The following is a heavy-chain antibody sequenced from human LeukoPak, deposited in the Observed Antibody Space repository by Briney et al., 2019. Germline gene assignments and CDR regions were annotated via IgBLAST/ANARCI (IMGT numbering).Heavy chain of an antibody. D-gene: IGHD3-9*01. V-gene: IGHV4-31*03. CDR3: ARERAHILTGYDWFDP. J-gene: IGHJ5*02. CDR1: GGSISSGVYY. Sequence: SETLSLTCTVSGGSISSGVYYWSWIRQHPGKGLEWIGYIYYSGSTYCNPSLKSRVTISVDTSKNQFSLKLSSVTAADTAVYYCARERAHILTGYDWFDPWGQGTLVTVSS. CDR2: IYYSGST.